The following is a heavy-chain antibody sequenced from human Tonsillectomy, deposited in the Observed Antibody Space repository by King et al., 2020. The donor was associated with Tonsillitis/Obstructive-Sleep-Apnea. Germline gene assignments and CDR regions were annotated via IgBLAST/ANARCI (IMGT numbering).Heavy chain of an antibody. D-gene: IGHD6-19*01. V-gene: IGHV5-10-1*01. CDR3: ANHRSGWGFDVFDI. CDR2: IDPSDSYT. CDR1: GYTFTTYW. J-gene: IGHJ3*02. Sequence: QLVQSGTEVKKPGESLRISCKGSGYTFTTYWITWVRQMPGKGLEWMGRIDPSDSYTNYSPSFQGHVTLSVDRSISTAYLQWNSLKASDTAIYYCANHRSGWGFDVFDIWGQGTMVTVSS.